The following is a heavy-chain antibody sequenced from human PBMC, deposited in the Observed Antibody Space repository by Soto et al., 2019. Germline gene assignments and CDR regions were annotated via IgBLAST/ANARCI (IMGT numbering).Heavy chain of an antibody. D-gene: IGHD3-3*01. V-gene: IGHV3-23*01. J-gene: IGHJ4*02. CDR3: AKVYVFRFLETPTPFDY. CDR2: ISGSGGRT. Sequence: GGSLRLSCAASGFPFSSYAMTWVRQTPGQGQQWVSSISGSGGRTYYAESVKGRFTISRDNSKNTLYLQMNSLRADDTAVYYCAKVYVFRFLETPTPFDYWGQGTLVTVSS. CDR1: GFPFSSYA.